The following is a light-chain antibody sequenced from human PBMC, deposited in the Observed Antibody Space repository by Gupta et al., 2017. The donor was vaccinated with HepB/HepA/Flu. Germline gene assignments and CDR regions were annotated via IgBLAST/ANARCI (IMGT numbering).Light chain of an antibody. CDR2: DVN. Sequence: QSALTQPRSVSGSPGQSVSIPCTGTSGDVGNYNYVSWYQHHPGKAPKLIIFDVNKRPAGVPGRFSGSKSGNTASLTISGRQAEEEADYYCCSYAGNKVYVFGTGTKVTVL. V-gene: IGLV2-11*01. CDR1: SGDVGNYNY. J-gene: IGLJ1*01. CDR3: CSYAGNKVYV.